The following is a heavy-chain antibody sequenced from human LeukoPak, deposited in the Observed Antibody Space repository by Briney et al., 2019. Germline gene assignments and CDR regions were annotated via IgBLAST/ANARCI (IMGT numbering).Heavy chain of an antibody. Sequence: PSETLSLTCTVSGGSISSYYWSWIRQPPGKGLEWIGYIYYSGSTYYNPSLKSRVTISVDTSKNQFSLKLSSVTAADTAVYYCARESGYDSSGYYSDYWGQGTLVTVSS. V-gene: IGHV4-30-4*01. CDR2: IYYSGST. CDR1: GGSISSYY. J-gene: IGHJ4*02. D-gene: IGHD3-22*01. CDR3: ARESGYDSSGYYSDY.